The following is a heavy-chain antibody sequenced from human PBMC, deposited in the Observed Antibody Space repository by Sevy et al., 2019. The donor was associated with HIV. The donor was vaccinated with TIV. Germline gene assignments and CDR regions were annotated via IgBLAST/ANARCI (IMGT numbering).Heavy chain of an antibody. D-gene: IGHD3-10*01. CDR3: SGVWFGELGPYYYYGMDV. CDR2: INHSGST. J-gene: IGHJ6*02. V-gene: IGHV4-34*01. Sequence: SETLSLTCAVYGGSFSGYYWSWIRQPPGKGLEWIGEINHSGSTNYNPSLKSRVTISVDTSKNQFSMKLSSVTAADTDVYYCSGVWFGELGPYYYYGMDVWGQGTTVTVSS. CDR1: GGSFSGYY.